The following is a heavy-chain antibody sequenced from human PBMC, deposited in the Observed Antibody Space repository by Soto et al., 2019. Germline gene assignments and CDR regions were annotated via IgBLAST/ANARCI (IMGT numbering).Heavy chain of an antibody. Sequence: QVQLVQSGAEEKKPGASVKVSCKASGYTFTGYAMHWVRQAPGQRLEWMGWINAGNGNTKYSQKFQGRVTITRDTSASSAYMELSSLSSEDTAVYYCARAVAVAADFAYWGQGTLVTVSS. J-gene: IGHJ4*02. V-gene: IGHV1-3*05. CDR3: ARAVAVAADFAY. D-gene: IGHD6-19*01. CDR2: INAGNGNT. CDR1: GYTFTGYA.